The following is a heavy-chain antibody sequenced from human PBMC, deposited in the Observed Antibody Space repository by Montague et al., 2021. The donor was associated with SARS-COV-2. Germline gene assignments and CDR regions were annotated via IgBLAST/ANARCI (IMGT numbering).Heavy chain of an antibody. D-gene: IGHD6-19*01. CDR3: ARIPEYSSGGGPDWYFDL. J-gene: IGHJ2*01. CDR2: IDWDDDT. Sequence: PALVKPTQTLTLTCTFSGFSVSTSGLCVSWIRQPPGKALEWLALIDWDDDTYYSTSLKTRLSISKDTSNNQLVLTMTDMDPVDTGTYYCARIPEYSSGGGPDWYFDLWGRGTLVTVSS. CDR1: GFSVSTSGLC. V-gene: IGHV2-70*01.